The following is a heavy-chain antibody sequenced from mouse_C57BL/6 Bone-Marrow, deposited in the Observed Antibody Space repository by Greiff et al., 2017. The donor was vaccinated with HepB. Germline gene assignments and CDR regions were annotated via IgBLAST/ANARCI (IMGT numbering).Heavy chain of an antibody. D-gene: IGHD3-2*02. CDR3: ARHSGD. Sequence: DVKLVESGGGLVQPGGSLKLSCAASGFTFSDYYMYWVRQTPEKRLEWVAYISNGGGSTYYPDTVKGRFTISRDNAKNTLYLQMSRLKSEDTAMYYCARHSGDWGQGTLVTVSA. J-gene: IGHJ3*01. CDR1: GFTFSDYY. CDR2: ISNGGGST. V-gene: IGHV5-12*01.